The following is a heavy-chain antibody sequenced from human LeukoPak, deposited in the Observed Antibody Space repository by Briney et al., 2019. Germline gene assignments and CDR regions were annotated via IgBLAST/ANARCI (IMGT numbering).Heavy chain of an antibody. CDR3: ARFRLSGADY. Sequence: GGSLRLSCAASGFTFSSYAMSWVRQAPGKGLEWVSAISGSGGSTYYADSVKGRFTISRDNAKNSLYLQMNSLRAEDTAVYYCARFRLSGADYWGQGTLVTVSS. CDR1: GFTFSSYA. CDR2: ISGSGGST. V-gene: IGHV3-23*01. J-gene: IGHJ4*02. D-gene: IGHD3-10*01.